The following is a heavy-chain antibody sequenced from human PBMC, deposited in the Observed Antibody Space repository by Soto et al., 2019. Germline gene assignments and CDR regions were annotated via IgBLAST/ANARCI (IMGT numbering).Heavy chain of an antibody. CDR2: IYSGGST. CDR3: ERCGGNTRIDY. Sequence: EVQLVESGGGLVQPGGSLRLSCAASGFTVSSNYMSWVRQAPGKGLEWVSIIYSGGSTYYADSVKGRFTISRDNSKNTLYLQMNSLRAEDTAVYYCERCGGNTRIDYWGQGTLVTVSS. V-gene: IGHV3-66*01. CDR1: GFTVSSNY. J-gene: IGHJ4*02. D-gene: IGHD3-16*01.